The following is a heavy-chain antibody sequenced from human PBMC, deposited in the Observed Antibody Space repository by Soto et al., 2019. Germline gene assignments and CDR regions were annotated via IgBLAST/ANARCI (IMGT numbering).Heavy chain of an antibody. CDR3: AKGDNLGLIPGSAFDP. J-gene: IGHJ5*02. CDR1: GDSVSSNTAS. CDR2: TYFRSKWYN. D-gene: IGHD1-1*01. V-gene: IGHV6-1*01. Sequence: SQTLSLTCAISGDSVSSNTASWNWIRQSPSRGLEWLGRTYFRSKWYNDYAVSVKSRIIINPDTSNNQFSLQLNSVTPEDTAVYFCAKGDNLGLIPGSAFDPWGQGIMVTVSS.